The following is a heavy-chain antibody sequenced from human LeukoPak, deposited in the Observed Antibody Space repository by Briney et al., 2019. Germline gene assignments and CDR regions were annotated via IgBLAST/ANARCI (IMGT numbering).Heavy chain of an antibody. V-gene: IGHV3-9*01. D-gene: IGHD1-26*01. Sequence: PGGSLRLSCAASGFTFDDYAMHWVRQAPGKGLEWVSGISWNSGSIGYADSVKGRFTISRDNAKNSLYLQMNSLKAEDTALYYCAKDIGNYLYYGMDVWGQGITVTVSS. CDR3: AKDIGNYLYYGMDV. CDR1: GFTFDDYA. J-gene: IGHJ6*02. CDR2: ISWNSGSI.